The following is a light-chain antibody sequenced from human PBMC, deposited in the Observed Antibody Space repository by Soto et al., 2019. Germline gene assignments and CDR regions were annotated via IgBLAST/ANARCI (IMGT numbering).Light chain of an antibody. V-gene: IGLV2-23*01. Sequence: QSVLTQPASVSGSHGQSITISCTGTSSDVGNYNLVSWYQQYPGKAPKLMIYEGGKRPSGVSNRFSGSKSGNTASLTISGLQAEDEADYYCCSFALRSTLIFGGGNKLTVL. CDR3: CSFALRSTLI. CDR1: SSDVGNYNL. J-gene: IGLJ2*01. CDR2: EGG.